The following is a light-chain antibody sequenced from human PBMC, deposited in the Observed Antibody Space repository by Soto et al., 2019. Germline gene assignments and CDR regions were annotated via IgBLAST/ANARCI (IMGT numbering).Light chain of an antibody. CDR3: QQYGSSPLT. J-gene: IGKJ4*01. Sequence: EIVLTQSPGTLSLSPGERATLSCRASQSVSSSYLAWYQQKPGQAPRLLISGASSRATGIPDRFSGSGSGTDFTLTIRRLEPEDLAVYYCQQYGSSPLTFCGGTKVEIK. CDR1: QSVSSSY. V-gene: IGKV3-20*01. CDR2: GAS.